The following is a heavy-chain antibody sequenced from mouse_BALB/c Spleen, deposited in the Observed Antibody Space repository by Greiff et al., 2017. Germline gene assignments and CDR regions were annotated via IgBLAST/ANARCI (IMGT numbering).Heavy chain of an antibody. CDR1: GFSLTSYG. CDR2: IWAGGST. CDR3: ARDGGSSGYWFAY. J-gene: IGHJ3*01. D-gene: IGHD3-1*01. V-gene: IGHV2-9*02. Sequence: VKLQESGPGLVAPSQSLSITCTVSGFSLTSYGVHWVRQPPGKGLEWLGVIWAGGSTNYNSALKSRLSISKDNSKSQVFLKMNSLQTDDTARYYCARDGGSSGYWFAYWGQGTLVTVSA.